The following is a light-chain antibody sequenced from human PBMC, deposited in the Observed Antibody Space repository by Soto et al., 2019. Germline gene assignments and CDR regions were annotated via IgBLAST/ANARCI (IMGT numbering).Light chain of an antibody. Sequence: IQMTQSPATLASSVXDXXXXXCRASQNIYTWLAWYQQKPGKAPKLLIYEASSLETGVPSRFSGSGSGTEFTLTISSLQPDDFATYYCQQYNTFWTFGQGTKVDIK. J-gene: IGKJ1*01. V-gene: IGKV1-5*03. CDR3: QQYNTFWT. CDR2: EAS. CDR1: QNIYTW.